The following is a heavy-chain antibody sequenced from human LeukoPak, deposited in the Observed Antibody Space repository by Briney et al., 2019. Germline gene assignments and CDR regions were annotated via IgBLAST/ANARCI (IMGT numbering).Heavy chain of an antibody. J-gene: IGHJ6*03. CDR2: ISAYNGNT. Sequence: VASVKVSRKASGYTFTSYGISWVRQAPGQGVEGMGWISAYNGNTNYAQKPQGRVTMTTDTSTSTAYMELRSLRSDDTAVYYCAREESGSVSRYMDVWGKGTTVTVSS. CDR1: GYTFTSYG. V-gene: IGHV1-18*01. D-gene: IGHD2-15*01. CDR3: AREESGSVSRYMDV.